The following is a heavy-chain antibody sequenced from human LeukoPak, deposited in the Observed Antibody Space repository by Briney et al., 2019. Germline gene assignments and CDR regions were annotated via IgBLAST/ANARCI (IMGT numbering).Heavy chain of an antibody. CDR3: ARALTNPGYYFDC. V-gene: IGHV3-7*05. Sequence: PGGSLRLSCTASRFTFSRYRMSWVRQAPGKGLEWVANIKQDGSEKNYVDSVKGRFTISRDNAENSLYLQMNSLRAEDTAVYYCARALTNPGYYFDCWGQGTLVTVSS. CDR1: RFTFSRYR. CDR2: IKQDGSEK. D-gene: IGHD1-14*01. J-gene: IGHJ4*02.